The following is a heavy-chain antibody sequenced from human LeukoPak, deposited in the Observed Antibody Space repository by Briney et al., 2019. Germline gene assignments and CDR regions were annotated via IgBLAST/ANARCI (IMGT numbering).Heavy chain of an antibody. V-gene: IGHV3-74*01. CDR2: INTDGTGT. Sequence: GGSLRLSCAASGFTFSNHWMHWVRQTPGTGLVWVSRINTDGTGTSYADSVKGRFTISRDGAKNTLYLQMSGLRAEDTAVYYCARVKSGSYYPIDYWGQGTLVTVSS. J-gene: IGHJ4*02. CDR1: GFTFSNHW. D-gene: IGHD1-26*01. CDR3: ARVKSGSYYPIDY.